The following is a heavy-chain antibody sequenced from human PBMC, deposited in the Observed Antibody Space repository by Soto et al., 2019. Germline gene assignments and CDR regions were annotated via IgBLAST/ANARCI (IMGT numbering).Heavy chain of an antibody. J-gene: IGHJ4*02. CDR3: AKEGGSIGGWFGRKFDS. V-gene: IGHV3-23*01. CDR1: GFTFSTYA. CDR2: ISGGGGTT. Sequence: GGSLRLSCAASGFTFSTYAMSWVRQAPGKGLECVSGISGGGGTTHYAESVKGRFIISRDNSKSTVYLQMNSLRADDTAVYYCAKEGGSIGGWFGRKFDSWGQGTQVTVSS. D-gene: IGHD3-16*01.